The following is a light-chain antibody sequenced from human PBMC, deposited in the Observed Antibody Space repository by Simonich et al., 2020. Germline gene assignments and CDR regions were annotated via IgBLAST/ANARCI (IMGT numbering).Light chain of an antibody. CDR3: QAWDSSIWV. J-gene: IGLJ3*02. Sequence: SYELTQPPSVSVSPGQTARITCSGDKLGDKYACWYQQKPGQSPVLVIYQDSKRPSGIPERFSGSNSGNTATLTISGTQAMDEADYYCQAWDSSIWVFGGGTKLTVL. CDR1: KLGDKY. V-gene: IGLV3-1*01. CDR2: QDS.